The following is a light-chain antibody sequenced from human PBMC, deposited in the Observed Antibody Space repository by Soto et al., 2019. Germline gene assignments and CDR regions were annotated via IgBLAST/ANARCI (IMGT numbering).Light chain of an antibody. CDR1: SSDVGGYNY. Sequence: QSVLTQPASVSGSPGQSITLSCTGTSSDVGGYNYVSWYQQHPGKAPKLMIYEVSNRPSGVSNRFSGSKSGNTASLTISGLQAEDEADYYCNSYASSGTLVFGTGTKGTAL. V-gene: IGLV2-14*01. CDR3: NSYASSGTLV. CDR2: EVS. J-gene: IGLJ1*01.